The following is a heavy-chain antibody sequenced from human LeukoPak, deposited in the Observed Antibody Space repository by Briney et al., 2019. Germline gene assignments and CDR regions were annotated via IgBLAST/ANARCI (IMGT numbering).Heavy chain of an antibody. J-gene: IGHJ4*02. CDR1: GFTFSSYG. Sequence: GESLRLSCAASGFTFSSYGMHWVRQAPGKGLEWVAVIWYDGSNKYYADSVKGRFTISRDNSKNTLYLQMNSLRAEDTAVYYCARVGRYSSSSFLDYWGQGTLVTVSS. D-gene: IGHD6-6*01. CDR2: IWYDGSNK. V-gene: IGHV3-33*01. CDR3: ARVGRYSSSSFLDY.